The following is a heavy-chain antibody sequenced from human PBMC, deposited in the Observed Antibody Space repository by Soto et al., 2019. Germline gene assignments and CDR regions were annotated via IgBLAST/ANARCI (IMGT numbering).Heavy chain of an antibody. D-gene: IGHD6-13*01. V-gene: IGHV1-3*01. Sequence: ASVKVSCKASGYTFTSYAMHWVRQAPGQRLEWMGWINAGNGNTKYSQKFQGRVTITRDTSASTAYMELSSLRSEDTAVYYCARDLAAAGTPPFDYWGQGTLVTVS. CDR3: ARDLAAAGTPPFDY. CDR1: GYTFTSYA. J-gene: IGHJ4*02. CDR2: INAGNGNT.